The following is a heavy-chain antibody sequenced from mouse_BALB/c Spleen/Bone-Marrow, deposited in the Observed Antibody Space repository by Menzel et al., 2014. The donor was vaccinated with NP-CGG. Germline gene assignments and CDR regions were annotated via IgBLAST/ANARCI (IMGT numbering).Heavy chain of an antibody. CDR2: IYPSDSYT. CDR1: GYTFTSYW. Sequence: QVQLQQSGAELVRPGASVKLSCKASGYTFTSYWINWAKQRPGQGLEWIGDIYPSDSYTNYNQKFKDKATLTVDKSSSTAYMQLSSPTSEDSAVYCCTRREGNYAFAYWGQGTLVTVSA. V-gene: IGHV1-69*02. CDR3: TRREGNYAFAY. D-gene: IGHD2-1*01. J-gene: IGHJ3*01.